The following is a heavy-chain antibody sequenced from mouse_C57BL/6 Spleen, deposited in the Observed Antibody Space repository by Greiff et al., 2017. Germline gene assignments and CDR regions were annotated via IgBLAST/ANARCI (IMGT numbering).Heavy chain of an antibody. CDR2: IHPNSGST. Sequence: QVQLQQPGAELVKPGASVKLSCKASGYTFTSYWMHWVKQRPGQGLEWIGMIHPNSGSTNYNEKFKSKATLTVDKSSITAYMQLSSLTSEDSAVYYCARSGYSNYGGFAYWGQGTLVTVSA. CDR1: GYTFTSYW. CDR3: ARSGYSNYGGFAY. D-gene: IGHD2-5*01. J-gene: IGHJ3*01. V-gene: IGHV1-64*01.